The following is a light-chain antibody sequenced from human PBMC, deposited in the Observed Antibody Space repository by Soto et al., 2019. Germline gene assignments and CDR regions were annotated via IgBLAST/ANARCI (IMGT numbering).Light chain of an antibody. V-gene: IGKV1-39*01. J-gene: IGKJ1*01. Sequence: TQSPGTLSLSPGERATLSCRASQSVSSSYLAWYQQKPGKAPKLLIYVTSSLQSGVPSRFSGSGSGTDFTLTISSLQPEDFATYYCQQSYSTPRTFGQGTKVDIK. CDR2: VTS. CDR3: QQSYSTPRT. CDR1: QSVSSSY.